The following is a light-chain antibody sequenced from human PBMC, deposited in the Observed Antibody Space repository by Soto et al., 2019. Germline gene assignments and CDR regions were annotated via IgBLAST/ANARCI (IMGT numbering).Light chain of an antibody. CDR1: QSVLYSSNNENF. CDR2: WAS. J-gene: IGKJ1*01. V-gene: IGKV4-1*01. Sequence: DIVMTQSPDSLAVSLGERATINCKSSQSVLYSSNNENFLAWYQQKPRQPRKLLIYWASTRESGVPDRFSGSGSGTDFTLTISSLQAEDVAIYYCQQYYSTPWTFGQGTQVEIK. CDR3: QQYYSTPWT.